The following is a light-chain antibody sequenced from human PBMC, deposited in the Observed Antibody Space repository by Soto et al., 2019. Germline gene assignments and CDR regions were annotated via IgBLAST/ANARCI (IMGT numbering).Light chain of an antibody. J-gene: IGKJ4*01. Sequence: DIQLTQSPSFLSASVGDRVTITCRASQGISSYLAWYQQKPGKAPKLLIYAASTLQSEVPSRFSGSGSGTEFTLTISSPQPEDFATYYCQQLNSFGGGTKVEIK. CDR1: QGISSY. CDR2: AAS. V-gene: IGKV1-9*01. CDR3: QQLNS.